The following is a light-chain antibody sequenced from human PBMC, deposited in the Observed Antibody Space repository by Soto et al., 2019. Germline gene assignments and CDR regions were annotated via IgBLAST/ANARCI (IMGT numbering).Light chain of an antibody. J-gene: IGLJ7*01. Sequence: QSVVTQPASVSGSPGQSITISCTGTSSDVGGYDYVSWYQQYPGKAPRLIIYEVSNRPSGVSNRFSGSKSGNTDSLTISGLRAEDEGDYFCSSYTGTSALILFGGGTQLTVL. CDR3: SSYTGTSALIL. CDR2: EVS. CDR1: SSDVGGYDY. V-gene: IGLV2-14*01.